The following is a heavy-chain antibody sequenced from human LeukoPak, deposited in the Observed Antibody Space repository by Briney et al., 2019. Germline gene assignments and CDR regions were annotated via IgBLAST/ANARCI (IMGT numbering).Heavy chain of an antibody. J-gene: IGHJ4*02. CDR1: GFTFSNYA. CDR2: ISYDGSNK. Sequence: GGSLRLSCAASGFTFSNYAMRWVRQAPGKGLEGVAVISYDGSNKYYADSVKGRFTISRDNSKNTLYLQMNSLRAEDTAVYYCARSAGYCSSTSCYYYDYWGQGTLVTVSS. V-gene: IGHV3-30*04. CDR3: ARSAGYCSSTSCYYYDY. D-gene: IGHD2-2*01.